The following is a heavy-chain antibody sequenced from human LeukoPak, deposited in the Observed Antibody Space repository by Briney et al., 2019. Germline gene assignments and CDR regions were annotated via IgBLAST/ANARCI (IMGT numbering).Heavy chain of an antibody. J-gene: IGHJ4*02. D-gene: IGHD3-10*01. CDR1: GGSISSYY. CDR3: ARGIGLLWFGELLGGFDY. CDR2: IYYSGST. V-gene: IGHV4-59*01. Sequence: SETLSLTCTASGGSISSYYWSWIRQPPGKGLEWIGYIYYSGSTNYNPSLKSRVTISVDTSKNQFSLKLSSVTAADTAVYYCARGIGLLWFGELLGGFDYWGQGTLVTVSS.